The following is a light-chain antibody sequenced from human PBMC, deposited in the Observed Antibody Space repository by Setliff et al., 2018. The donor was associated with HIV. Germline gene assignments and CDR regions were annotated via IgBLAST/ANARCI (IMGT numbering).Light chain of an antibody. Sequence: QSVLTQPASVSGSPGQSITVSCTGTSGDIGAFDFVSWYRQHPGKAPELMIYDVTNRPSGVSHRFSGSKSGNTASLTISGLQAEDEADYYCASYANSDVFIFGSGTKVTVL. CDR1: SGDIGAFDF. J-gene: IGLJ1*01. CDR2: DVT. CDR3: ASYANSDVFI. V-gene: IGLV2-14*03.